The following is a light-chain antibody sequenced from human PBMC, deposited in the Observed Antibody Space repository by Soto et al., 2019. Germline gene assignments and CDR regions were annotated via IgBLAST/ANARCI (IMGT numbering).Light chain of an antibody. J-gene: IGKJ1*01. Sequence: ETVMTQSPATLSVSPGERATLSCRASQSVSTNLAWYQQKPGQAPRLLIYGASSRAAGIPDRFSGSGSGPDFTLTIHRLEPEDVAVYYCHQFQNSPWTYGQGTKVDIK. CDR2: GAS. CDR3: HQFQNSPWT. CDR1: QSVSTN. V-gene: IGKV3D-15*02.